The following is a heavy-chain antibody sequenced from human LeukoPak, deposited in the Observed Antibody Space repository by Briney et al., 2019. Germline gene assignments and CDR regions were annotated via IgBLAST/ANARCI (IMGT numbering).Heavy chain of an antibody. Sequence: PSETLSLTCTVSGYSISSGSYWGWIRQPPGKGLEGIGSMFHSGSAYYNPSLKSRVTISVDTSKNHFSLKLNSVTAADTAVYYCAKDPGEANGAGPIDFWGQGTLVTVSS. J-gene: IGHJ4*02. CDR3: AKDPGEANGAGPIDF. V-gene: IGHV4-38-2*02. CDR2: MFHSGSA. D-gene: IGHD3-10*01. CDR1: GYSISSGSY.